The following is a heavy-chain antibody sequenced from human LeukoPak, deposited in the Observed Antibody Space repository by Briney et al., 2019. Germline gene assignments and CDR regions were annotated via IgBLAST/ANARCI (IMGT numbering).Heavy chain of an antibody. CDR1: GFTFSSYG. V-gene: IGHV3-23*01. Sequence: GGSLRLSCAASGFTFSSYGMSWVRQAPGKGLEWVSAISGSGGSTYYADSVKGRFTISRDSSKNTLYLQMNSLRAEDTAVYYCAREEYMLWFGEVVGGFDYWGQGTLVTVSS. CDR2: ISGSGGST. CDR3: AREEYMLWFGEVVGGFDY. D-gene: IGHD3-10*01. J-gene: IGHJ4*02.